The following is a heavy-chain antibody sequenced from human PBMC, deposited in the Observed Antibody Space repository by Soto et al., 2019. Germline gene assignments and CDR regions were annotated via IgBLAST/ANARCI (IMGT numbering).Heavy chain of an antibody. V-gene: IGHV3-23*01. CDR2: ISGSGGST. Sequence: GGSLRLSCAASGFTFSSYAMSWDRQAPGKGLEWVSAISGSGGSTYYADSVKGRFTISRDNSKNTLYLQMNSLRAEDTAVYYCAKGPYDYYGSGVSLDPWGQGTLVTVYS. J-gene: IGHJ5*02. CDR1: GFTFSSYA. CDR3: AKGPYDYYGSGVSLDP. D-gene: IGHD3-10*01.